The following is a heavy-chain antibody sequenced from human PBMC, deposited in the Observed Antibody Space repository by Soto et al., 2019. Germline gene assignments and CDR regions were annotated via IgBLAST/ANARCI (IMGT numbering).Heavy chain of an antibody. CDR2: VYYSGST. J-gene: IGHJ5*02. Sequence: PSETLSLTCTVSGGSISSYIYIWVRQPPGKGLEWIGSVYYSGSTYYNPSLKSRVTISVDTSKNQFSLKLSSVTAADTAVYYCARHPYNWNYGGWFDPWGQGTLVTVSS. CDR3: ARHPYNWNYGGWFDP. V-gene: IGHV4-59*08. CDR1: GGSISSYI. D-gene: IGHD1-7*01.